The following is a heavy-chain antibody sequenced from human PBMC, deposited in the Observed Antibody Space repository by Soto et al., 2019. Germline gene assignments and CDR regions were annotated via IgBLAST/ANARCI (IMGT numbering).Heavy chain of an antibody. CDR2: VYHSGST. Sequence: QLQLQESGSGLVKPSQTLSLTCAVSGCSISSGVYSWSWIRQPPGKGLKWIGYVYHSGSTYCNPSLKSRVTISVDRSKNQVSLKLSSVTASDKAVYYCARVPDRWRQGTMVTVSS. D-gene: IGHD2-2*01. CDR1: GCSISSGVYS. J-gene: IGHJ5*02. V-gene: IGHV4-30-2*01. CDR3: ARVPDR.